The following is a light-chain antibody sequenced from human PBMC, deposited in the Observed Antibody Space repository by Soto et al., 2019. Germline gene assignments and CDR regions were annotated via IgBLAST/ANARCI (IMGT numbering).Light chain of an antibody. J-gene: IGKJ1*01. Sequence: EIVLTQSPATLSLSPGERATLSCRASQSVSSSYLAWYQQKPGQAPRLLIYGASSRATGIPDRFSGSGSGTDFTLTISRLEPEDFAVYDCQQYGSSPWTFGQGTKVDI. CDR3: QQYGSSPWT. CDR2: GAS. CDR1: QSVSSSY. V-gene: IGKV3-20*01.